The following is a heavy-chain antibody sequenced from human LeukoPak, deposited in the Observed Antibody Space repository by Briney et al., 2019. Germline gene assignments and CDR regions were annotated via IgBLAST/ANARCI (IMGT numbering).Heavy chain of an antibody. CDR3: ARHDSFIPY. CDR1: GFTFSDYA. J-gene: IGHJ4*02. D-gene: IGHD3-16*02. Sequence: GGSLRLSCVASGFTFSDYAMSWVRQAPGKGLEWVSGIRDSGGSTYYADSVKGRCTISRDNSKNTVSLQMNNLRAEDTAVYFCARHDSFIPYWGQGTLVTVTS. CDR2: IRDSGGST. V-gene: IGHV3-23*01.